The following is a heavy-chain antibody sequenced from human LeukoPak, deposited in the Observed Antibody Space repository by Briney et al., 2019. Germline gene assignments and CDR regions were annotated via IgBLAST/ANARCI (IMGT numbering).Heavy chain of an antibody. CDR1: GGTFSTYG. D-gene: IGHD2-2*01. J-gene: IGHJ4*02. CDR2: IIPTTDTA. CDR3: ATPTYPAY. Sequence: SVKVSCKVSGGTFSTYGISWVRQAPGQGLEWMGRIIPTTDTATYAQKFQGRVTITADKSTSTAYMELSSLRSEDTAVYYCATPTYPAYWGQGTLVTVSS. V-gene: IGHV1-69*04.